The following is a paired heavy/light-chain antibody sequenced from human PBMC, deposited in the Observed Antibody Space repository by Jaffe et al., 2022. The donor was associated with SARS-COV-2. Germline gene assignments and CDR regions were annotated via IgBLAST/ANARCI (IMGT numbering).Light chain of an antibody. CDR3: QQYGTSPLT. J-gene: IGKJ4*01. V-gene: IGKV3-20*01. Sequence: EVVLTQSPGTLSLSPGERATLSCRASQSVNGNYLAWYQQKPGQAPSLLIYGASSRATGIPDRFSASGSGTDFTLTISRLEPEDFAMYYCQQYGTSPLTFGGGTKVEIK. CDR1: QSVNGNY. CDR2: GAS.
Heavy chain of an antibody. Sequence: QLQLQESGPGLVKPSETLSLTCTVSGGSISSSSYFWGWIRQPPGKGLEWIGSIYYSGSAYYNPSLKSRVTISVDTSKNHFSLKLSSVTAADTAVYYCARGLKYTNWYYYYYMDVWGRGTTVTVSS. CDR2: IYYSGSA. J-gene: IGHJ6*03. D-gene: IGHD5-18*01. CDR3: ARGLKYTNWYYYYYMDV. V-gene: IGHV4-39*02. CDR1: GGSISSSSYF.